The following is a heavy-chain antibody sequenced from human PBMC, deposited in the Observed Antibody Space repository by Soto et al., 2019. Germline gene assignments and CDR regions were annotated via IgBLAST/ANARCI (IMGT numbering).Heavy chain of an antibody. V-gene: IGHV6-1*01. D-gene: IGHD6-6*01. CDR2: TYYRSKWYN. CDR3: ARDQAHSSSSAVDY. Sequence: SQTLSLTCAISGDSVSSNSAAWNWIRQSPSRGLEWLGRTYYRSKWYNGYAVSVKSRITINPDTSKNQFSLQLNSVTPVDTAVYYCARDQAHSSSSAVDYWGQGTLVTVSS. J-gene: IGHJ4*02. CDR1: GDSVSSNSAA.